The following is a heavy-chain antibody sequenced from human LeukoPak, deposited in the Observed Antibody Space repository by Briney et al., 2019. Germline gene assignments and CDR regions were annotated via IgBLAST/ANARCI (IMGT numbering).Heavy chain of an antibody. CDR1: GGSISSSTCY. D-gene: IGHD5-12*01. Sequence: SETLSLTCTVSGGSISSSTCYWGWIRQPPGKGLEWIGTICYSGSTYYNPSLKSRVTMSVDTSKNQFSLKLSSVTAADTAVYYCARVTKRGYSGYVSVAGAGYFDYWGQGTLVTVSS. J-gene: IGHJ4*02. CDR3: ARVTKRGYSGYVSVAGAGYFDY. V-gene: IGHV4-39*07. CDR2: ICYSGST.